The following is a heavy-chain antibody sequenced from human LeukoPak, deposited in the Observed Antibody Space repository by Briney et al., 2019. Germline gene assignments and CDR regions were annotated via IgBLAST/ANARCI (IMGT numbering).Heavy chain of an antibody. D-gene: IGHD6-19*01. J-gene: IGHJ3*02. V-gene: IGHV3-23*01. CDR2: ISGSGDTT. CDR1: GFTFSSYT. Sequence: LSGGSLRLSCAASGFTFSSYTMNWVRQAPGKGLEWVSYISGSGDTTYYADSVKGRFTISRDNSKNTLYLEMISLRAEDTALYYCAKDKGSSSDRLVFDIWGQGTMVTVSS. CDR3: AKDKGSSSDRLVFDI.